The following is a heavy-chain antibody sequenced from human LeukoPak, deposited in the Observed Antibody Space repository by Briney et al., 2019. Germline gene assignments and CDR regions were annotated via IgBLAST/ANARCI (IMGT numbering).Heavy chain of an antibody. J-gene: IGHJ4*02. V-gene: IGHV3-33*01. Sequence: GGSLRLSCAASGFTFSSYGMHWVRQAPGKGLEWVAVIWYDGSNKYYADSVKGRFTISRDNSKNTLYLQMSSLRAEDTAVYYCARGSNGGAPSPYYFDYWGQGTLVTVSS. CDR1: GFTFSSYG. CDR2: IWYDGSNK. D-gene: IGHD3-16*01. CDR3: ARGSNGGAPSPYYFDY.